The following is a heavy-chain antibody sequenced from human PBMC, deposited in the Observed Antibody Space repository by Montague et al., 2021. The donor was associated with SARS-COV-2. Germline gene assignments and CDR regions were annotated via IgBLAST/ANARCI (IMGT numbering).Heavy chain of an antibody. CDR3: AREKRHYCSSTSCYDNYYYYYGMDV. Sequence: TLSLTCTVSGGSISSGGYYWSWIRQHPGKGLEWIGYIYYSGXTXYXXXXKXRVTISVDTSKNQFSLKLRSVTAADTAVYYCAREKRHYCSSTSCYDNYYYYYGMDVWGQGTTVTVSS. D-gene: IGHD2-2*01. J-gene: IGHJ6*02. V-gene: IGHV4-31*03. CDR2: IYYSGXT. CDR1: GGSISSGGYY.